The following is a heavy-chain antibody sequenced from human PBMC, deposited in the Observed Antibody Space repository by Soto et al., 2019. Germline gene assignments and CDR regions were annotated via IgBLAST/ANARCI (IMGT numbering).Heavy chain of an antibody. D-gene: IGHD2-15*01. J-gene: IGHJ4*02. CDR2: MVYSGTT. CDR3: ARQSCSGGKCFYFDS. CDR1: GASISDYY. Sequence: QVQLLESGPGLVKSSETLSLTCTVSGASISDYYWSWIRQSPGKGLEWIAYMVYSGTTNYNPSLESRVTTFLDTSKNQFSLKVRSVTAADTAVYHCARQSCSGGKCFYFDSWGQGILVTVSS. V-gene: IGHV4-59*08.